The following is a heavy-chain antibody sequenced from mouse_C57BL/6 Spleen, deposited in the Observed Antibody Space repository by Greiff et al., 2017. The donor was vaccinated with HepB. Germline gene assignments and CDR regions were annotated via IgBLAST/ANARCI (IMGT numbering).Heavy chain of an antibody. CDR2: INPNNGGT. Sequence: VQLQQSGPELVKPGASVKISCKASGYTFTDYYMNWVKQSHGKSLEWIGDINPNNGGTSYNQKFKGKATLTVDKSSSTAYMELRSLTSEDSAVYYCARGNWAAYWGQGTLVTVSA. CDR1: GYTFTDYY. CDR3: ARGNWAAY. D-gene: IGHD4-1*01. J-gene: IGHJ3*01. V-gene: IGHV1-26*01.